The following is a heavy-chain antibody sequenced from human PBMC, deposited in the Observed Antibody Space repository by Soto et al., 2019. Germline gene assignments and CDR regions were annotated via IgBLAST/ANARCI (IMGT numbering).Heavy chain of an antibody. CDR1: GWSINTYY. CDR3: ARHYGDGYDYVDY. Sequence: QVQLQESGPGLVKPSETLSLTCTVSGWSINTYYWSWIRQPPGKGLEWIGYIYYRANPNYNPSLKSRVTISQDTSKNQFSLKLSSVTAADTAVYYCARHYGDGYDYVDYWGQGTLVTGYS. V-gene: IGHV4-59*08. J-gene: IGHJ4*02. CDR2: IYYRANP. D-gene: IGHD5-12*01.